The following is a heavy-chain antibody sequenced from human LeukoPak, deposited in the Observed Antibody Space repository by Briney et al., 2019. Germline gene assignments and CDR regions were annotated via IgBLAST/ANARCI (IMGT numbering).Heavy chain of an antibody. CDR3: ASTCGSYYAFDI. J-gene: IGHJ3*02. CDR2: ISSSSSYI. V-gene: IGHV3-21*01. Sequence: PGGSLRLSCAASGFTFSSYSVNWVRQAPGKGLEWVSSISSSSSYIYYADSVKGRFTISRDNAKNSLYLQMNSLRAEDTAVYYCASTCGSYYAFDIWGQGTMVTVSS. CDR1: GFTFSSYS. D-gene: IGHD1-26*01.